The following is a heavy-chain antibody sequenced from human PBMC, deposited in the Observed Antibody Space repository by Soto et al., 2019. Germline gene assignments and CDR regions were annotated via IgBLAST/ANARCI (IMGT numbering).Heavy chain of an antibody. Sequence: PGGSLRLSCAASGFTFSSYAMSWVRQAPGKGLEWVSAISGSGGSTYYADSVKGRFTISRDNSKNTLYLQMNSLRAEDTAVYYCARDYYTSGWENGYYYYAMDVWGQGTTVTVSS. V-gene: IGHV3-23*01. CDR2: ISGSGGST. J-gene: IGHJ6*02. CDR3: ARDYYTSGWENGYYYYAMDV. CDR1: GFTFSSYA. D-gene: IGHD6-25*01.